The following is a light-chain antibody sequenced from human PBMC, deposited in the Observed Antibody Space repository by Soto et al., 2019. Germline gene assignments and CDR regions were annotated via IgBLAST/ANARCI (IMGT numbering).Light chain of an antibody. Sequence: EIVMTQSPATLSVSPGERATLSCRASQSGSSNLAWYQQKPGQAPRLLIYGASTRSTGIPDRFSGSGSGTEFTLTISSLQSEDFAVYYCQQYNNWPPPLTFGGGTKVEIK. CDR3: QQYNNWPPPLT. CDR1: QSGSSN. J-gene: IGKJ4*01. V-gene: IGKV3-15*01. CDR2: GAS.